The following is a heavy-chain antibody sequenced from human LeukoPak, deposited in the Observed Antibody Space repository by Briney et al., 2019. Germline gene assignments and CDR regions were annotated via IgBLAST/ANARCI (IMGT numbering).Heavy chain of an antibody. D-gene: IGHD3-16*01. CDR2: IYYSGST. V-gene: IGHV4-59*08. J-gene: IGHJ5*02. CDR1: GGSISSYY. Sequence: SETLSLTCTVSGGSISSYYWSWIRQPPGKGLEWIGYIYYSGSTNYNPSLKSRVTISVDTSKNQFSLKVGSVTAAQTAVYYCAAYPGCFDPWGQGTLVTVSS. CDR3: AAYPGCFDP.